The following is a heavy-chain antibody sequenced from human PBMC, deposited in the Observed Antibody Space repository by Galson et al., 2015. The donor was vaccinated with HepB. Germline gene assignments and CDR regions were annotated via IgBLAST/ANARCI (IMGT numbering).Heavy chain of an antibody. CDR2: IIPIFGTA. V-gene: IGHV1-69*13. CDR1: GGTFSSYA. J-gene: IGHJ4*02. CDR3: ARAHLRCTNGVCYTGGWVY. D-gene: IGHD2-8*01. Sequence: SVKVSCKASGGTFSSYAISWVRQAPGQGLEWMGGIIPIFGTANYAQKFQGRVTITADESTSTAYMELSSLRSEDTAVYYCARAHLRCTNGVCYTGGWVYWGQGTLVTVSS.